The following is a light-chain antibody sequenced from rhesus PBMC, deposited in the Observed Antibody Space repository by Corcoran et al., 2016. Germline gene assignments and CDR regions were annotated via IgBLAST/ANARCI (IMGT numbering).Light chain of an antibody. CDR2: DAS. V-gene: IGKV1-33*02. CDR3: QQHNSYPFS. Sequence: DIQMTQSPSSLSASVGDTVTITCQASQGISKNLAWYQQKPGKAPKLLIYDASPWHSGGPSRFSGSGTGTEFLLTFSSLQPEDFATYYCQQHNSYPFSFGPGTKLDIK. CDR1: QGISKN. J-gene: IGKJ3*01.